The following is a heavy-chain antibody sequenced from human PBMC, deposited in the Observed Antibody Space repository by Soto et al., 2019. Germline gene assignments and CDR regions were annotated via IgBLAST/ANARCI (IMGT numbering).Heavy chain of an antibody. D-gene: IGHD3-22*01. CDR2: ISAYNGNT. Sequence: VKVSCKASGYTFTSYGISWVRQAPGQGLEWLGWISAYNGNTNFAQKLQGRVTMTTDTSTSTAYMELRSLRSDDTAVYYCARGGYYYDSSGPNWFDPWGQGTLVTVSS. CDR1: GYTFTSYG. J-gene: IGHJ5*02. CDR3: ARGGYYYDSSGPNWFDP. V-gene: IGHV1-18*01.